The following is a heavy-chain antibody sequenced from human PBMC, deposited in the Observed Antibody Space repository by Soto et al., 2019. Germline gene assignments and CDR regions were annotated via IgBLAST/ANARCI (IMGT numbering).Heavy chain of an antibody. CDR3: ARDFMAPKDAWAFDY. CDR2: IYHGGTT. V-gene: IGHV4-4*02. CDR1: GASISSNDW. J-gene: IGHJ4*02. Sequence: QVQLQESGPGLVMPSGTLSLTCAVSGASISSNDWWNWVRQPPGKGLEWIGEIYHGGTTIYNPSHNSRVSISIDESKNHFSLKLTSVTAADTAVYYCARDFMAPKDAWAFDYWGQGILVTVSS. D-gene: IGHD3-16*01.